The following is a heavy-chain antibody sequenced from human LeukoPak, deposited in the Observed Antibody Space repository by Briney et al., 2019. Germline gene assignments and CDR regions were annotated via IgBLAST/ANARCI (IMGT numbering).Heavy chain of an antibody. V-gene: IGHV1-2*02. CDR1: GYTFTGYY. CDR2: INPSSGGT. D-gene: IGHD5-24*01. J-gene: IGHJ4*02. CDR3: ARAVATIDY. Sequence: ASVKVSCKASGYTFTGYYMHLMRQAPGQGLEWMGWINPSSGGTNYAQKFQGRVTMTRGTSISTAYMEMSRLRSDDTAVYHCARAVATIDYWGQGTLVTVSS.